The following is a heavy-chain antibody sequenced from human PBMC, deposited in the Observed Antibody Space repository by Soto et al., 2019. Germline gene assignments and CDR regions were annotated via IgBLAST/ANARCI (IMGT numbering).Heavy chain of an antibody. D-gene: IGHD2-21*01. J-gene: IGHJ6*02. CDR3: ARDAYYFYGLDI. CDR2: MNPNNGGT. V-gene: IGHV1-2*02. Sequence: ASVKVSCKTSGYTFTGHYIHWVRQAPGQGLEFMGWMNPNNGGTYIAEKFLGRVTMTRDMSTTTAHMEMSGLRPDDTAVYYCARDAYYFYGLDIWGQGTTVTVSS. CDR1: GYTFTGHY.